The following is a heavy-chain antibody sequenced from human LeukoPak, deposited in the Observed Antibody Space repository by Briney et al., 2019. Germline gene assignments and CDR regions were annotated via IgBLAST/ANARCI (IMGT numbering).Heavy chain of an antibody. V-gene: IGHV5-51*01. J-gene: IGHJ4*02. D-gene: IGHD3-16*01. CDR1: GYNFTKYW. CDR3: AASLEGEPRSSGY. CDR2: IYPADSDT. Sequence: GESLKISCKVSGYNFTKYWIGWVREMPGKGLEWMGIIYPADSDTRYGPSFQGQVIISADKSITTAYLQWSSLKASDTAIYYCAASLEGEPRSSGYWGQGTLVTVSS.